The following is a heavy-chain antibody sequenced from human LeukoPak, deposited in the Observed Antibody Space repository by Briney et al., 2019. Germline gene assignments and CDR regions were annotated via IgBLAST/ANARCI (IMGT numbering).Heavy chain of an antibody. CDR2: INHSGST. D-gene: IGHD2-15*01. V-gene: IGHV4-34*01. Sequence: PSETLSLTCAVYGGSFSGYYWSWIRQPPGKGLEWIGEINHSGSTNYNPSLKSRVTISVDTSKNQFSLKLSSVTAADTAVYYCAREARYCSGGSCYSIRGRIDPWGQGTLVTVSS. CDR1: GGSFSGYY. J-gene: IGHJ5*02. CDR3: AREARYCSGGSCYSIRGRIDP.